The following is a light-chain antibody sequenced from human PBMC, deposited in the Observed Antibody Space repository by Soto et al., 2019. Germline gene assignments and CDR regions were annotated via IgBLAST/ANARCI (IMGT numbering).Light chain of an antibody. Sequence: ESVRRHSPGTVSLSAGETGTLSFMAIQTIVSNYLSWYQQKPGQAPRLLVYGASNRATGIPDRFSGSGSGTGFTLTISRLEPENFAVYYCQQYGISHITFGQGTRLEIK. CDR1: QTIVSNY. CDR3: QQYGISHIT. J-gene: IGKJ5*01. CDR2: GAS. V-gene: IGKV3-20*01.